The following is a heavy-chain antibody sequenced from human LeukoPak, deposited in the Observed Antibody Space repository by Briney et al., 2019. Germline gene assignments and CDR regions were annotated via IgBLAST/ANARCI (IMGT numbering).Heavy chain of an antibody. Sequence: GESLKISCKGSGYSFTNFLIAWVRQIPGKGLEWIGIIHPGDADTRYSPSFQGQVIISVDKSISTAYLQWSSLKASDTAMYYCASIAYGGGDCYLSFQHWGQGTLVTVSS. V-gene: IGHV5-51*01. CDR3: ASIAYGGGDCYLSFQH. J-gene: IGHJ1*01. D-gene: IGHD2-21*02. CDR1: GYSFTNFL. CDR2: IHPGDADT.